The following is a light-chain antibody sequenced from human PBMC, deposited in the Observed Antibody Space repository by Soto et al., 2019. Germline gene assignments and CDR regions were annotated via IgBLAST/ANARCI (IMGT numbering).Light chain of an antibody. CDR3: QQYNNWPPNT. Sequence: ETIMTQSPATLSVSPGERATLSCRASQSVGTNLAWYQQKPGQAPRLLLYGVSTRATGIPARVSGSWSGTQFTLAISSLQSEDFAVYYCQQYNNWPPNTFGQGTKLEIK. J-gene: IGKJ2*01. V-gene: IGKV3-15*01. CDR1: QSVGTN. CDR2: GVS.